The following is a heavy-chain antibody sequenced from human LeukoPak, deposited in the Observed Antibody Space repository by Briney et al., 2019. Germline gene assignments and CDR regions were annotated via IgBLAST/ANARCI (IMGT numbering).Heavy chain of an antibody. CDR3: VKEHRIGWPNFEY. Sequence: GGSLRLSCAASGFTFRDYTMHWVRQAPGKGLQWVSLIRGPGDYTYYADSVRGRFTVSRDNSDDSLFLQMNSLRLEDTAIYYCVKEHRIGWPNFEYWGQGTLVLVSS. J-gene: IGHJ4*02. CDR1: GFTFRDYT. V-gene: IGHV3-43*01. D-gene: IGHD6-19*01. CDR2: IRGPGDYT.